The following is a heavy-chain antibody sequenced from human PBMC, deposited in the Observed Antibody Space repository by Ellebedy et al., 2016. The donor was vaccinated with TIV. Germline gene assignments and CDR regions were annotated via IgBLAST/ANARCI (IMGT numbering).Heavy chain of an antibody. J-gene: IGHJ4*02. D-gene: IGHD5-18*01. V-gene: IGHV1-18*01. CDR2: ISPYDGNT. CDR3: ARDLTAMDTMTY. CDR1: GDTFTNYG. Sequence: AASVKVSCKASGDTFTNYGISWVRQAPGQGLEWMGRISPYDGNTNYAQELQGRVTMTTDTSTNTAYMELSSLRSDDTAVYYCARDLTAMDTMTYWGQGTLVTVSS.